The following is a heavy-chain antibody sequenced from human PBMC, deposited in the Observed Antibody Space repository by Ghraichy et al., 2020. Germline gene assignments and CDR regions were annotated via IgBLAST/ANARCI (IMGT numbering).Heavy chain of an antibody. V-gene: IGHV3-23*01. D-gene: IGHD3-16*01. Sequence: GGSLRLSCGAPGFTFSSYYMSWVRQAPGKGLECVSIISGSGGNTYYAGSVKGRFTISRDNSKNTLYLQMGSLRPDDTAVYYCAKSRTGSSASRDYWGQGTLVTVSS. CDR3: AKSRTGSSASRDY. CDR2: ISGSGGNT. J-gene: IGHJ4*02. CDR1: GFTFSSYY.